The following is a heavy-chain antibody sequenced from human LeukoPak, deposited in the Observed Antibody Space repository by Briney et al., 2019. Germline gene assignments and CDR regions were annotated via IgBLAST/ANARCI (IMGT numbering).Heavy chain of an antibody. D-gene: IGHD3-9*01. J-gene: IGHJ4*02. CDR3: ASDYVLRYFDWLHN. CDR1: GYTFTGYY. V-gene: IGHV1-2*02. Sequence: ASVKVSCKASGYTFTGYYMHWVRQAPGQGLEWMGWINPNSGGTNYAQKFQGRVTMTRDTSISTAYMELSRLRSDDAAVYYCASDYVLRYFDWLHNWGQGTLVTVSS. CDR2: INPNSGGT.